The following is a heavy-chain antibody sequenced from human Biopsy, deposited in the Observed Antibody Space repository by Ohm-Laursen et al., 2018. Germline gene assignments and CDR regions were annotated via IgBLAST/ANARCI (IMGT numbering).Heavy chain of an antibody. CDR2: INPHSGTT. J-gene: IGHJ1*01. D-gene: IGHD3-10*01. V-gene: IGHV1-2*02. Sequence: SEKVSRNASGYTFTGQYLHWVRQVPGQGLEWKGWINPHSGTTKFAQDFQGRVTMTRDTSITTAYMELRRLRSDDTAVYYRAKGQELRGGAEYFQHWGQGALVTVSS. CDR1: GYTFTGQY. CDR3: AKGQELRGGAEYFQH.